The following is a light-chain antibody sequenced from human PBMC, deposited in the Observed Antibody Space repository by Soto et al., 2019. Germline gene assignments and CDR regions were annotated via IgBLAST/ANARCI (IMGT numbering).Light chain of an antibody. CDR1: QSISIW. Sequence: DIQMTQSPSTLSASVGDRVTITCRASQSISIWLAWYQQKPGLAPRLLISGASNRAAGIPDRFSGSGSGTDFTLTISRLEPEDFAVYYCQQYNNLPPITFGQGALLEIK. CDR2: GAS. V-gene: IGKV3D-15*01. J-gene: IGKJ5*01. CDR3: QQYNNLPPIT.